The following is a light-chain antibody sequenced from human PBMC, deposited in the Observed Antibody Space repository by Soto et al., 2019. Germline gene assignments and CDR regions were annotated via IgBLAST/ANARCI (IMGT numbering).Light chain of an antibody. J-gene: IGKJ4*01. V-gene: IGKV1-39*01. CDR2: AAS. Sequence: DIQMTQSPSSLSASVGDRVTITCRASQSISTYLHWYQQKPGKAPNLLIYAASTLQIGVPSRFSGSGSGTDFTLTISSLQPEDFATYFCQHGYSTPLTFGGGTKV. CDR3: QHGYSTPLT. CDR1: QSISTY.